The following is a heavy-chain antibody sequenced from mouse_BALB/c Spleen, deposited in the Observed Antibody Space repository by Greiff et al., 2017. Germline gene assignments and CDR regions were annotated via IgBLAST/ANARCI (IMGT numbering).Heavy chain of an antibody. V-gene: IGHV1S137*01. CDR3: ASVGFAY. J-gene: IGHJ3*01. Sequence: QVQLQQSGAELVRPGVSVKISCKGSGYTFTDYAMHWVKQSHAKSLEWIGVISTYDGDASYNQKFKGKTTMTVDTSSSTAYMELARLTSEDSAIYYCASVGFAYWGQGTLVTVSA. CDR2: ISTYDGDA. CDR1: GYTFTDYA.